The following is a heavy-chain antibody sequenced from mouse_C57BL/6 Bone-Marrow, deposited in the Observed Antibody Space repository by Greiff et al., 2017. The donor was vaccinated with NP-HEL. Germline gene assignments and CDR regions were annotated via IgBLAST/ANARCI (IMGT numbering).Heavy chain of an antibody. CDR2: ISGGGGNT. CDR1: GFTFSSYT. CDR3: ARHRDYGSSPPFAY. D-gene: IGHD1-1*01. Sequence: EVQLVESGGGLVKPGGSLKLSCAASGFTFSSYTMSWVRQTPEKRLEWVATISGGGGNTYYPDSVKGRFTISRDDAKNTLYLQMSSLRSEDTALYYCARHRDYGSSPPFAYWGQGTLVTVSA. V-gene: IGHV5-9*01. J-gene: IGHJ3*01.